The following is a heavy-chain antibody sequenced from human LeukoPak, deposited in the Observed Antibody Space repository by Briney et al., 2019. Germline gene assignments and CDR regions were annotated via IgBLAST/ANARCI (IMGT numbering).Heavy chain of an antibody. D-gene: IGHD3-10*01. V-gene: IGHV3-74*01. CDR3: ARGLGYGSGSSFNWFDP. CDR1: GFTFSSYW. CDR2: INSDGSST. J-gene: IGHJ5*02. Sequence: PGGSLRLSCAASGFTFSSYWMHWVRQAPGKGLVWVSLINSDGSSTTYADSVKGRFTISRDNAKNSLYLQMNSLRAEDTAVYYCARGLGYGSGSSFNWFDPWGQGTLVTVSS.